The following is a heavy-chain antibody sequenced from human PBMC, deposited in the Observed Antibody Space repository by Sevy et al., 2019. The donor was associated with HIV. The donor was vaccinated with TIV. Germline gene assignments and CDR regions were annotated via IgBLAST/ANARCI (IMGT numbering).Heavy chain of an antibody. CDR2: ISGSGGST. CDR3: AKDGARDYYDSSGYYFGI. D-gene: IGHD3-22*01. V-gene: IGHV3-23*01. Sequence: GGSLRLSCAASGFTFSSDAMSWVRQAPGKGLEWVSAISGSGGSTYYADSVKGRFTISRDNSKNMMYLQMNSLRAEDTTVYYCAKDGARDYYDSSGYYFGIWGQGTLVTVSS. J-gene: IGHJ4*02. CDR1: GFTFSSDA.